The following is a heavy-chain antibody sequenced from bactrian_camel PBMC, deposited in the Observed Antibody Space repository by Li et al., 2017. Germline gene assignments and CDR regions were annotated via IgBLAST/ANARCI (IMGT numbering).Heavy chain of an antibody. J-gene: IGHJ4*01. CDR2: IYTAAGNA. D-gene: IGHD1*01. Sequence: HVQLVESGGGSVQAGGSLRLSCAASGDDYSPNYMVMGWFRQGPGKEREGLAVIYTAAGNAFSADSVKGRFTISSDSAKNTLYLQMDSLKPEDTGMYYCAAASSASRFFCRLPDDNDYNYWGQGTQVTVS. CDR3: AAASSASRFFCRLPDDNDYNY. V-gene: IGHV3S54*01. CDR1: GDDYSPNYMV.